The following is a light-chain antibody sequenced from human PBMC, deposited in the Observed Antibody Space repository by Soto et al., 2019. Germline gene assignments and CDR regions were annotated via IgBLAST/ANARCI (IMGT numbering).Light chain of an antibody. CDR3: GSYTTSNTRQIV. J-gene: IGLJ1*01. CDR2: DVT. V-gene: IGLV2-14*03. CDR1: SSDVGGYNY. Sequence: QSALTQPASVSGSPGQSITISCTGTSSDVGGYNYVSWYQHHPGKAPKLIIYDVTNRPSGVSNPFSDSKSGNTASLTISGLQPEDEADYYCGSYTTSNTRQIVFGTGTKLTVL.